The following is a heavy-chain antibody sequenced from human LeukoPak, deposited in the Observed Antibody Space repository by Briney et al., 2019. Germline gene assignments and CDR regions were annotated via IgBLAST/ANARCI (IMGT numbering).Heavy chain of an antibody. Sequence: ASVKVSCKDSGDTFTSYGVSWVRQAPGQGLEWMGWISAYNGNTNYAQKFQGRVTMTTDTSTSTAYMELRSLRSDDTALYYCARDHLTLNSSSWYWYWFDPWGQGTLVTVSS. D-gene: IGHD6-13*01. CDR1: GDTFTSYG. CDR2: ISAYNGNT. CDR3: ARDHLTLNSSSWYWYWFDP. V-gene: IGHV1-18*01. J-gene: IGHJ5*02.